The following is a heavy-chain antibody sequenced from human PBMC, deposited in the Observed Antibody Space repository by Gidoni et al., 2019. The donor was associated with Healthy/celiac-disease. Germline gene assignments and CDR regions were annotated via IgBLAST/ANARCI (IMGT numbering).Heavy chain of an antibody. CDR1: GGTFSSYT. CDR2: IIPILGIA. V-gene: IGHV1-69*02. CDR3: ARAPYYDFWSGPEGYHWFDP. Sequence: KKPGSPVKVSCKASGGTFSSYTISCVRQAPGQGLEWMGRIIPILGIANYAQKFQGRVTITADKTTSTAYMELSSLRYEDTAVYYCARAPYYDFWSGPEGYHWFDPWGQGTLVTVSS. D-gene: IGHD3-3*01. J-gene: IGHJ5*02.